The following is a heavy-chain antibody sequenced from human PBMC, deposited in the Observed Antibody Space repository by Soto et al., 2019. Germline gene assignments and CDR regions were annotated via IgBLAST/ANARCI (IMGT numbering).Heavy chain of an antibody. V-gene: IGHV3-30*03. Sequence: QPGGSLRLSCTASGFDFSNSGIQWVRQTPGKGLEWVALISFDGDKYYVDSVKGRFTISRDNPTNTVYLQMNRLRPEDTGVYYCARDYARGWCQSWGQGTLVTVSS. D-gene: IGHD2-8*02. CDR3: ARDYARGWCQS. J-gene: IGHJ5*02. CDR1: GFDFSNSG. CDR2: ISFDGDK.